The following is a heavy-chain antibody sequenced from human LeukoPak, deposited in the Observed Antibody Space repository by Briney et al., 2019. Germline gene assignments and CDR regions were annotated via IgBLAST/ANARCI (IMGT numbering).Heavy chain of an antibody. J-gene: IGHJ6*04. CDR2: IIPIFGTA. Sequence: ASVKVSCKASGGTFSSYAISWVRQAPGQGLEWMGGIIPIFGTANYAQKFQGRVTITADESTSTAYMELSSLRSEDTAVYYCASDGEYNYGSGSSAPPMDVWGKGTTVTVSS. CDR3: ASDGEYNYGSGSSAPPMDV. CDR1: GGTFSSYA. D-gene: IGHD3-10*01. V-gene: IGHV1-69*13.